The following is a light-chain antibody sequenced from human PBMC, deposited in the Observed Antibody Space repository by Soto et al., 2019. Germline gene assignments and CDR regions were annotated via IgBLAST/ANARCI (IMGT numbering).Light chain of an antibody. CDR2: GAS. CDR1: QAISRN. J-gene: IGKJ5*01. Sequence: DIQMTQSPSSLSASVGDRVTVTCRASQAISRNLNWYQQKPGKAPNLLIYGASSLQSGVPSRFTGSGSGTDFTLTISSLQLEDFATYYCQQTYSTVSITFGQGTRLEIK. V-gene: IGKV1-39*01. CDR3: QQTYSTVSIT.